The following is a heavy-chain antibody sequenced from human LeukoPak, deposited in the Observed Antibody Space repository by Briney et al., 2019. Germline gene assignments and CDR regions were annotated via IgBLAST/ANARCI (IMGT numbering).Heavy chain of an antibody. Sequence: PSETLSLTCAVYGGSFGGYYWNWIRQPPGKGLEWIGDINHSGSTYYNASLKSRVTISVDTSKNQFSLKMSSVTAADTAVYYCASLHNFDLYYWGQGTLVTVSS. J-gene: IGHJ4*02. CDR3: ASLHNFDLYY. D-gene: IGHD3-9*01. V-gene: IGHV4-34*01. CDR1: GGSFGGYY. CDR2: INHSGST.